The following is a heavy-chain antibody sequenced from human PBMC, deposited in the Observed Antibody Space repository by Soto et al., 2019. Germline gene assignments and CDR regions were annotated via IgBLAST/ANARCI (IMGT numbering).Heavy chain of an antibody. CDR2: IYYSGTT. CDR3: ERTLPDMSGRYFDS. Sequence: PSETLSLTCSVSGDSISSGGNYWVWLRQHPGKGLEWIGYIYYSGTTYYNPSLKSRLTISVDPSKSHFSLKLSSVTAADTAVYYCERTLPDMSGRYFDSWGPGTLVTVS. CDR1: GDSISSGGNY. V-gene: IGHV4-31*03. J-gene: IGHJ4*02. D-gene: IGHD3-3*01.